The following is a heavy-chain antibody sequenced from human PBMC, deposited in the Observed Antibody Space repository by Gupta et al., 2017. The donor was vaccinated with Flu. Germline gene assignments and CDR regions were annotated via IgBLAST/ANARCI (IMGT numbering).Heavy chain of an antibody. J-gene: IGHJ4*02. Sequence: AMNRVRQAPGKGLEWVSTVGAGGDRTYYADSVMGRFTISRDNSKNTLYLQMNSLRGDDTAVYYCPKGRSGNPAIDYWGQGTLVIVSA. CDR3: PKGRSGNPAIDY. CDR2: VGAGGDRT. V-gene: IGHV3-23*01. CDR1: A. D-gene: IGHD6-13*01.